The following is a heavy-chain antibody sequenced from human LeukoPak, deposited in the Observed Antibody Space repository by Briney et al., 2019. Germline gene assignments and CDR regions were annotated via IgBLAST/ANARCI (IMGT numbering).Heavy chain of an antibody. CDR3: ARGYSGYDPFDY. J-gene: IGHJ4*02. CDR2: INHSGST. Sequence: PSETLSLTCAVYGGSFSGYYWSWIRQPSGKGLEWIGEINHSGSTNYNPSLKSRVTISVDTSKNQFSLKLSSVTAADTAVYYCARGYSGYDPFDYWGQGTLVTVSS. D-gene: IGHD5-12*01. CDR1: GGSFSGYY. V-gene: IGHV4-34*01.